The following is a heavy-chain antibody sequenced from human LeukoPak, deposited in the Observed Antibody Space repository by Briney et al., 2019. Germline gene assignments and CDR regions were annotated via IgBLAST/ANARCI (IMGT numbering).Heavy chain of an antibody. Sequence: SETLSLTCTVSGGSISSYYLNWIRQPAGKGLEWIGRIYTSGSTNYNPSLTSRVAMSVDTSKNQFSLKLSSVTAADTAVYYCARSIAVVGTIPLWYFDLWGRGNLVTVSS. CDR3: ARSIAVVGTIPLWYFDL. J-gene: IGHJ2*01. V-gene: IGHV4-4*07. CDR1: GGSISSYY. D-gene: IGHD6-19*01. CDR2: IYTSGST.